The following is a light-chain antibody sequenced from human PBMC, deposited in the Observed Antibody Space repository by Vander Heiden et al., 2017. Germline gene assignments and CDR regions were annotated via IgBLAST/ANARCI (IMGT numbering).Light chain of an antibody. CDR2: GAS. CDR3: QQYSTLIT. V-gene: IGKV3-20*01. Sequence: EIVLTQSPGTLSLSPGERATLSCRASQSVSSSYLAWYQQKPGQAPRLLIYGASSRATGIPDRFSGSGSGTDFTLTSSSLEPEDFAVYYCQQYSTLITFGPGTQVXIK. J-gene: IGKJ5*01. CDR1: QSVSSSY.